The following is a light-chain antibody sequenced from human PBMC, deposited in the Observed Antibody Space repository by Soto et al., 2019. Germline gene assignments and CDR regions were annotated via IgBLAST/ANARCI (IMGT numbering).Light chain of an antibody. Sequence: DVQMTQSPSSLSPSVGDRVTITCRASQSFNTWLAWYQQKPGKAPKLLIYKTSILESGVPSRVSGSGSGTEFTLTISSLQPEDSATYYCQQYNSYPYTFVQGTKLEIK. CDR1: QSFNTW. V-gene: IGKV1-5*03. CDR3: QQYNSYPYT. J-gene: IGKJ2*01. CDR2: KTS.